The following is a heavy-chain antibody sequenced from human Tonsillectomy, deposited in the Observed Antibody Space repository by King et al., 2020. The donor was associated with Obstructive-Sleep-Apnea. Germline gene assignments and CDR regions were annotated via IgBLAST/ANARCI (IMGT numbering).Heavy chain of an antibody. V-gene: IGHV4-59*01. D-gene: IGHD2-21*01. CDR2: VYYRGST. CDR1: GGSINNYW. CDR3: ARVVAAGHSDY. J-gene: IGHJ4*02. Sequence: QLQESGPGLVKPSETLSLTCTVSGGSINNYWWSWIRQPPGKGLEWIGYVYYRGSTKYNPSLMSRVTLSIDTSKNQFSLKLNSVTAADTAVYYCARVVAAGHSDYWGQGTLVTVSS.